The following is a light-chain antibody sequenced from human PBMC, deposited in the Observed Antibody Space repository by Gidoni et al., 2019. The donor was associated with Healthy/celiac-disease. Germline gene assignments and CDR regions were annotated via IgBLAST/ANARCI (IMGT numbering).Light chain of an antibody. Sequence: DSQMTQSPSSLSSSVGDRVTITCRASQSISSYLNWCQQKPGKAPKLLIYAASSLQSGVPSRFSGSGSGTDFTLTISSLQPEDFATYYCQQSYSTPPFFGQGTKLEIK. V-gene: IGKV1-39*01. CDR2: AAS. CDR3: QQSYSTPPF. J-gene: IGKJ2*01. CDR1: QSISSY.